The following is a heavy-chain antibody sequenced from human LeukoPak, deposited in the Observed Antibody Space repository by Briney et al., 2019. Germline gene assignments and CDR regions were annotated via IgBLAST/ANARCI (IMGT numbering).Heavy chain of an antibody. CDR3: ARAPGLRYFDWLDHDAPKYFDY. CDR2: ISRSNIYK. Sequence: GGSLRLSCAASGFTFSSYTMNWVRLAPGKGLEWVSSISRSNIYKYYADSVKGRFTISRDNAKNSLYLQMNSLRAEDTAVYYCARAPGLRYFDWLDHDAPKYFDYWGQGTLVIVSS. V-gene: IGHV3-21*01. J-gene: IGHJ4*02. D-gene: IGHD3-9*01. CDR1: GFTFSSYT.